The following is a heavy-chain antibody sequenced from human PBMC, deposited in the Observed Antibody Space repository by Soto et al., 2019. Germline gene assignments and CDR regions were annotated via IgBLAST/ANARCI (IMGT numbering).Heavy chain of an antibody. CDR2: IDPSDSYT. CDR1: GYSFTSYW. Sequence: PGESLKISCKGSGYSFTSYWISWVRQRPGKGLEWMGRIDPSDSYTNYSPSFQGHVTISADKSISTAYLQWSSLKASDTAMYYCARTSMQSRGYSYGTGGMDVWGQGTTVTISS. CDR3: ARTSMQSRGYSYGTGGMDV. J-gene: IGHJ6*02. D-gene: IGHD5-18*01. V-gene: IGHV5-10-1*01.